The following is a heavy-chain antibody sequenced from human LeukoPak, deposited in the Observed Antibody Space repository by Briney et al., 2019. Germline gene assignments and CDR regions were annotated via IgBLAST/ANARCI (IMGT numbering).Heavy chain of an antibody. V-gene: IGHV1-2*02. CDR3: ARGYPLSTTAAGTYFQH. J-gene: IGHJ1*01. D-gene: IGHD6-13*01. CDR2: INPNSGGT. CDR1: GYTITGYY. Sequence: GASVKVSCKASGYTITGYYIHWVRQAPGQGLEWMGWINPNSGGTNYAQKFQGRVTMTRDTSISTAYMELSRLRSDDTAVYYCARGYPLSTTAAGTYFQHWGQGTLVTVSS.